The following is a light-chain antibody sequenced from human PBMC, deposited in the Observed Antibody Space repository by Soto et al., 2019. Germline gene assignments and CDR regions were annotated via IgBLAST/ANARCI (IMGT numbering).Light chain of an antibody. CDR1: SSDVGGYNY. J-gene: IGLJ1*01. V-gene: IGLV2-14*03. CDR3: SSYTSSSTLYV. Sequence: QAVVTQPASVSGSPGQSITISCTGTSSDVGGYNYVSWYQHHPGKAPKLMIYDVSKRPSGVSSRFSGSKSANTASLTISGLQAEDEADYYCSSYTSSSTLYVFGTGTKLTVL. CDR2: DVS.